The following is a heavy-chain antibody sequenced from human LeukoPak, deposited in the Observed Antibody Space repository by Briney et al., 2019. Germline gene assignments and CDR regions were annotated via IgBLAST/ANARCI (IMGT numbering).Heavy chain of an antibody. D-gene: IGHD3-16*01. CDR1: GGSISSAGYY. V-gene: IGHV4-31*03. Sequence: PSETLSLTCTVSGGSISSAGYYWSWIRQHPGKGLEWIGYIYYSGSTYYNPSLKSRITISVDTSENQFSLKLSSVTAADTAVYYCARADLGPSGGDDWSFDLWGRGTLVTVPS. CDR3: ARADLGPSGGDDWSFDL. CDR2: IYYSGST. J-gene: IGHJ2*01.